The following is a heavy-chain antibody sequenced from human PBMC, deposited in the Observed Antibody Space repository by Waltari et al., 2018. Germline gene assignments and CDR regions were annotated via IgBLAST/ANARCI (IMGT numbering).Heavy chain of an antibody. D-gene: IGHD1-26*01. CDR3: ARASKLVGTTYDAFDI. CDR1: GFTFSTYP. J-gene: IGHJ3*02. V-gene: IGHV3-21*01. CDR2: ISITSTSI. Sequence: EVQLVESGGGLVKPGGSVRLSCAASGFTFSTYPINWVRQAPGKGLEWVSSISITSTSIYYGDSVKGRFTISRDNAKNSLYLQMTSLRAEDTAVYYCARASKLVGTTYDAFDIWGQGTMVTVSS.